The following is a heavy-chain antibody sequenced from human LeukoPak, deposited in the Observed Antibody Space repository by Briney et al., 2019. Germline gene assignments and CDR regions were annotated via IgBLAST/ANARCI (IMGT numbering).Heavy chain of an antibody. CDR3: ARVTAFDAFDI. D-gene: IGHD2-21*02. Sequence: GGTLRLSCAASEFSFSTYGMNWVRQAPGKGLEWVSGISGSGGRTHYADSVQGRFTISRDNSKNTLYLQMNSLRAEDTAVYYCARVTAFDAFDIWGQGTMVTVSS. CDR1: EFSFSTYG. CDR2: ISGSGGRT. J-gene: IGHJ3*02. V-gene: IGHV3-23*01.